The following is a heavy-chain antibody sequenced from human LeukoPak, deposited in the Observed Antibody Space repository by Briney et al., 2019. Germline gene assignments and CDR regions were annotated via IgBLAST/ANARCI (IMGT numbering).Heavy chain of an antibody. CDR3: ARSYYYDSSGSPDAFDI. V-gene: IGHV4-38-2*02. CDR2: INHSGST. Sequence: SETLSLTCTVSGYSISSGYYWSWIRQPPGKGLEWIGEINHSGSTNYNPSLKSRVTISVDTSKNQFSLKLSSVTAADTAVYYCARSYYYDSSGSPDAFDIWGQGTMVTVSS. J-gene: IGHJ3*02. CDR1: GYSISSGYY. D-gene: IGHD3-22*01.